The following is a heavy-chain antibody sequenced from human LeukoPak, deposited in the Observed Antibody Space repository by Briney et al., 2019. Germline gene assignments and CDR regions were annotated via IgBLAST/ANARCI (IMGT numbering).Heavy chain of an antibody. J-gene: IGHJ4*02. D-gene: IGHD4-17*01. V-gene: IGHV4-30-4*01. CDR1: GGSISSGDYY. CDR2: IYYGGST. CDR3: ARVPYGDYNPFPDY. Sequence: PSETLSLTCTVSGGSISSGDYYWSWIRQPPGKGLEWIGYIYYGGSTYYNPSLKSRVTISVDTSKNQFSLKLSSVTAADTAVYYCARVPYGDYNPFPDYWGQGTLVTVSS.